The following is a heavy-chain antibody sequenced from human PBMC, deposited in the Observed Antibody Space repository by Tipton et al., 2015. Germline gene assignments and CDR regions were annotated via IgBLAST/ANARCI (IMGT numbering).Heavy chain of an antibody. J-gene: IGHJ4*02. Sequence: QLVQSGAEVKPSENLSLTCTVSGGSVTSGSYYWSWIRQPPGKGLEWIGYISYTDGAHYNPALKSRVTISVDTSKNQFSLTLNSVAAADTAVYFCARDAWAGDSRGFYYIYWGQGTLVRVSS. CDR3: ARDAWAGDSRGFYYIY. CDR1: GGSVTSGSYY. CDR2: ISYTDGA. V-gene: IGHV4-61*01. D-gene: IGHD3-22*01.